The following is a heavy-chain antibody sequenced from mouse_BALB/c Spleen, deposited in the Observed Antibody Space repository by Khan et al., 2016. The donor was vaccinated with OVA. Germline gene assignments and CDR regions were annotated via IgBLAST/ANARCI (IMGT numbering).Heavy chain of an antibody. D-gene: IGHD2-14*01. Sequence: VQLQQSGPELVKPGASVKMSCTASGYTFTSSVIHWVRQKSGQGLDWIGYIYPFNDGTKYNEKFEGKATLTSDKSSSTAYMALSSLTSEDSAVYYCARNYRYDVYFDAWGQGTTLTVSS. CDR3: ARNYRYDVYFDA. CDR1: GYTFTSSV. V-gene: IGHV1S136*01. J-gene: IGHJ2*01. CDR2: IYPFNDGT.